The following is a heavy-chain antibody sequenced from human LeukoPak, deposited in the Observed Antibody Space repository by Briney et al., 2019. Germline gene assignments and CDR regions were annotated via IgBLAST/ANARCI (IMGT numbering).Heavy chain of an antibody. CDR2: INHSGST. Sequence: SETLSPTCAVSGYSISSGYYWGWIRQPPGKGLEWIGEINHSGSTSYNPSLKSRVTISVDTSKNQFSLKLSSVTAADTAVYYCARYRRGSYLNWGQGTLVTVSS. CDR1: GYSISSGYY. V-gene: IGHV4-38-2*01. J-gene: IGHJ4*02. D-gene: IGHD1-26*01. CDR3: ARYRRGSYLN.